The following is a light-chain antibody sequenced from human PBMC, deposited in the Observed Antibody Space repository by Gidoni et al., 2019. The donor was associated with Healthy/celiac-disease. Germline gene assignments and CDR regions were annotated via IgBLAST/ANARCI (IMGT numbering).Light chain of an antibody. CDR2: GAS. Sequence: EIVLTQSPGTLSLSPWERATLSCRASQSVSSSYLAWYQQKPGQAPMLLIYGASSRATGIPDRFSGSGSGTDFTLTISRLEPEDFAVYYCQQYGSSPLTFGQGTRLEIK. J-gene: IGKJ5*01. V-gene: IGKV3-20*01. CDR1: QSVSSSY. CDR3: QQYGSSPLT.